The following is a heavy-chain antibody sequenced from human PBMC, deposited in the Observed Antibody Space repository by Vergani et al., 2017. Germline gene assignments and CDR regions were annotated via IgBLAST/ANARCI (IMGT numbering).Heavy chain of an antibody. J-gene: IGHJ4*02. D-gene: IGHD6-6*01. CDR3: ARGVLRPQSSSSRRHFDY. V-gene: IGHV4-34*01. CDR2: INHSGST. Sequence: QVQLQLWGAGLLKPSETLSLTCAVYGRSFSGYYWSWIRQPPGKGLEWIGEINHSGSTNYNPSLKSRVTISVDTSKNQFSLKLSSVTAADTAVYYCARGVLRPQSSSSRRHFDYWGQGTLVTVSS. CDR1: GRSFSGYY.